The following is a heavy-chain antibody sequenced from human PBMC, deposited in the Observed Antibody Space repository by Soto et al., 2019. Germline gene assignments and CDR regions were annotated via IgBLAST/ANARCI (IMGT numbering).Heavy chain of an antibody. CDR2: IIPILDVA. CDR3: ARSXXXXXXXXXPXXXWFDP. J-gene: IGHJ5*02. CDR1: GGTFRTYT. V-gene: IGHV1-69*02. Sequence: QVQLVQSGAEVKRPGSSVKVSCQTSGGTFRTYTINWVRQAPGQGLEWMGRIIPILDVANYAQKFQGRVTITADKSTSTAHMELRSLRSEDTAVYYCARSXXXXXXXXXPXXXWFDPWGQGTLVTVSS.